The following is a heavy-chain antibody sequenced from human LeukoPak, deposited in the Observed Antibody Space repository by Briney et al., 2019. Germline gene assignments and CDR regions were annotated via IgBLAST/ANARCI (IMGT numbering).Heavy chain of an antibody. Sequence: PSQTLSLTCTVSGGSISSSSYYWGWIRQPPGKGLEWIGSIYYSGSTYYNPSLKSRVTISVDTSKNQFSLKLSSVTAADTAVYYCARDHRQMIVVVTNAFDIWGQGTMVTVSS. CDR3: ARDHRQMIVVVTNAFDI. V-gene: IGHV4-39*07. CDR2: IYYSGST. D-gene: IGHD3-22*01. J-gene: IGHJ3*02. CDR1: GGSISSSSYY.